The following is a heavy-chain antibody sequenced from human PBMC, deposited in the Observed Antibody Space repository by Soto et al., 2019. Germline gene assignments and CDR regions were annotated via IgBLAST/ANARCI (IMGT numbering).Heavy chain of an antibody. J-gene: IGHJ4*02. D-gene: IGHD1-1*01. Sequence: GRSLTLSCVASVCKIIYDAMSWVRQAPGKGLEWVSSISASSEETYNAEYVQDRFTISSDRSTSTLYLQMESLRADDTAVYCCARVPGGTARRPDYWGQGTMVTVSS. CDR2: ISASSEET. V-gene: IGHV3-23*01. CDR3: ARVPGGTARRPDY. CDR1: VCKIIYDA.